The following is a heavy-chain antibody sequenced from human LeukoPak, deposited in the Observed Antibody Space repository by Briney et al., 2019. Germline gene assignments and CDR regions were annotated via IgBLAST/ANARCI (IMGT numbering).Heavy chain of an antibody. V-gene: IGHV3-23*01. CDR1: QFTFSNYA. Sequence: GGSLRLSCAASQFTFSNYAMNWVRQAPGRGLEWVSAISASGSNTYYADSVKGRFTISRDNSKNTLYLHMNSLRAEDTAVYYCAKIYVSGIDFWGQGTLVTVSS. D-gene: IGHD3-10*01. CDR2: ISASGSNT. CDR3: AKIYVSGIDF. J-gene: IGHJ4*02.